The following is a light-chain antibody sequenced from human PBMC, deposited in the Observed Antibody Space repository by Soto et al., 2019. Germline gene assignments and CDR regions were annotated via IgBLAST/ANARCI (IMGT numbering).Light chain of an antibody. V-gene: IGLV1-40*01. CDR1: SSNIGAGYD. CDR2: DNS. J-gene: IGLJ2*01. Sequence: QSVLTQPPSVSGDPGQRVTISCTGTSSNIGAGYDVHWYQQLPGTAPKLLIYDNSNRPSGVPDRFSGFKSDTSASLVITGLQAEDEDDYYCQCQDSSLSDVVFGGGTKLAVL. CDR3: QCQDSSLSDVV.